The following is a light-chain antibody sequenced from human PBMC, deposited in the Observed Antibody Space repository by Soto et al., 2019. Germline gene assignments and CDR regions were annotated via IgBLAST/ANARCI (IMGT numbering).Light chain of an antibody. CDR2: GAS. Sequence: EIVLTQSPATLSVSPGERATLSCRASQSVNSNLAWYQQKPGQAPRLLIYGASTRATGIPARFSGSGSGTEFTLTIRSLQSEDFAVYYCQQYNNLPPWTFGQGTKVEIK. CDR1: QSVNSN. J-gene: IGKJ1*01. V-gene: IGKV3-15*01. CDR3: QQYNNLPPWT.